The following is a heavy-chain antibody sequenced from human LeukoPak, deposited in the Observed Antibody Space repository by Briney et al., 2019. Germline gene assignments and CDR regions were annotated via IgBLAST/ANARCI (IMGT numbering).Heavy chain of an antibody. D-gene: IGHD4-17*01. CDR1: GFTFSSYG. V-gene: IGHV3-30*02. CDR3: AKYGDNGQHY. Sequence: SGGSLRLSCAASGFTFSSYGMHWVRQAPGKRLEWVAFIRYDGSNKYYADSVKGRFTISRDNSKNTLYLQMNSLRAEDTAVYYCAKYGDNGQHYWGQGTLVTVSS. CDR2: IRYDGSNK. J-gene: IGHJ4*02.